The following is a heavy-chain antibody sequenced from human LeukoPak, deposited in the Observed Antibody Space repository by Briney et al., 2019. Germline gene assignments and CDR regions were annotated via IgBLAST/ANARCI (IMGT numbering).Heavy chain of an antibody. CDR1: DGSISSYY. Sequence: SETLSLTCTVADGSISSYYWSWIRQPPGKGLEWIGYIYYSGSTNYNPSLKSRVTILVDTSKNQFSLKLTSVTAADTAVYYCARATPAYCGDDCYSYYFDYWGQGTLVTVSS. D-gene: IGHD2-21*02. CDR3: ARATPAYCGDDCYSYYFDY. J-gene: IGHJ4*02. V-gene: IGHV4-59*01. CDR2: IYYSGST.